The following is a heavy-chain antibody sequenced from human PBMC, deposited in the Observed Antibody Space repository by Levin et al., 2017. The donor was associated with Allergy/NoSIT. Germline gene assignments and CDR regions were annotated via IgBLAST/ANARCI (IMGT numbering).Heavy chain of an antibody. CDR1: GGTFSSYA. CDR3: ARDSLPPPSPRNPWYNWFDP. Sequence: SVKVSCKASGGTFSSYAISWVRQAPGQGLEWMGGIIPIFGTANYAQKFQGRVTITADESTSTAYMELSSLRSEDTAVYYCARDSLPPPSPRNPWYNWFDPWGQGTLVTVSS. J-gene: IGHJ5*02. CDR2: IIPIFGTA. V-gene: IGHV1-69*13. D-gene: IGHD1-14*01.